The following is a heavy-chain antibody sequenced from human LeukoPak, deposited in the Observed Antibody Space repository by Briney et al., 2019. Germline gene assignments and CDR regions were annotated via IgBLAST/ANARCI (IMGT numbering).Heavy chain of an antibody. D-gene: IGHD3-9*01. CDR2: IIPILGIA. CDR3: ASDAYYDILTGYPPPLYGMDV. J-gene: IGHJ6*02. V-gene: IGHV1-69*04. Sequence: ASVKVSCKASGGTFSSYAISWVRQAPGQGLEWMGRIIPILGIANYAQKFQGRVTITADKSTSTAYMELSSLRSEDTAVYYCASDAYYDILTGYPPPLYGMDVWGQGTTVTVSS. CDR1: GGTFSSYA.